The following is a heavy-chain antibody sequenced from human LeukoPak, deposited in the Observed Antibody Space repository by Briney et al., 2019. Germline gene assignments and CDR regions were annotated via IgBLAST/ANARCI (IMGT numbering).Heavy chain of an antibody. D-gene: IGHD3-9*01. CDR1: GFIFSNYN. V-gene: IGHV3-48*04. CDR2: ISSSGSTI. CDR3: ASPRPSGSFDWFPEYFHYYMDV. Sequence: PGGSLRLSCAASGFIFSNYNMNWVRQAPGRGLEWISYISSSGSTIYYADSVKGRFTISRDNAENSLYLQMNSLRAEDTAVYYCASPRPSGSFDWFPEYFHYYMDVWGKGTTVSVSS. J-gene: IGHJ6*03.